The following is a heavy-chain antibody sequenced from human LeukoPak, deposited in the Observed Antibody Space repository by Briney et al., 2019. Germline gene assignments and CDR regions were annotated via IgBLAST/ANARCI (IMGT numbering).Heavy chain of an antibody. J-gene: IGHJ4*02. CDR3: ARESGGNTPYYFDS. CDR2: INSDGSST. CDR1: GFTFSSYW. Sequence: GGSLRLSCAASGFTFSSYWMHWVRQAPGKGLVWVSRINSDGSSTSYADSVKGRFTISRDNSKNTLYLQMNSLRTEDTAVYYCARESGGNTPYYFDSWGQGTLVTVSS. D-gene: IGHD2-2*02. V-gene: IGHV3-74*01.